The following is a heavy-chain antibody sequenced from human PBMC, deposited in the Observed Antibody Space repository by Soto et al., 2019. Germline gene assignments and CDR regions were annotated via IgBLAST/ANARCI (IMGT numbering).Heavy chain of an antibody. CDR3: ASWSNWNPLYYDGLDV. Sequence: QVQLLQSGAEVKKPGSSVKVSCKVSGDAFNNYALNWVRHGPGQGLEWLGGIIPLHNTSNYSLKFLGRVTVTADISLTTVYMELNSLTSDDTATYYCASWSNWNPLYYDGLDVWGQGTTVTVSS. CDR1: GDAFNNYA. CDR2: IIPLHNTS. V-gene: IGHV1-69*06. D-gene: IGHD1-20*01. J-gene: IGHJ6*02.